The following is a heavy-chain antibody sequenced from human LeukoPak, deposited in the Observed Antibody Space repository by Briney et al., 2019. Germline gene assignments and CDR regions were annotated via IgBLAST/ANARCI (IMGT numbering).Heavy chain of an antibody. CDR1: GGSIGSYY. J-gene: IGHJ4*02. Sequence: PSETLSLTRTVSGGSIGSYYWNWIRQAPGKGLEWIGYIHYSGSTNHNSSLKSRVTISVDTSKNQYSLKLSSVTAADTAVYYCARDGVAGGFDYWGQGTLVTVSS. CDR3: ARDGVAGGFDY. V-gene: IGHV4-59*01. D-gene: IGHD6-19*01. CDR2: IHYSGST.